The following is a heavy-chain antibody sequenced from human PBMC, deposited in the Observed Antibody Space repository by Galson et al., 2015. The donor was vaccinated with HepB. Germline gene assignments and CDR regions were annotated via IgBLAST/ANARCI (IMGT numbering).Heavy chain of an antibody. D-gene: IGHD2-2*01. CDR1: GFTFSAYE. CDR3: AKDCSTTSCSAWYAFDV. V-gene: IGHV3-48*03. Sequence: SLRLSCAASGFTFSAYEMSWVRQAPGKGLEWLSYISRDGNTIHYADSVKGRFTISRDNAKYSLYLQMNSLRVEDTAVYYCAKDCSTTSCSAWYAFDVWGQGTLVTVSS. CDR2: ISRDGNTI. J-gene: IGHJ3*01.